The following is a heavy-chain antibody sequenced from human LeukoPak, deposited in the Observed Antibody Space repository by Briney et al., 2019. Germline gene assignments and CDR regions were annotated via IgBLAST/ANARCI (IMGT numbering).Heavy chain of an antibody. Sequence: SETLSLTCAVYGGSFSGYYWSWIRQPPGKGLEWIGYIYYSGTTNYNPSLKSRVTISIDTSKNEFSLKLTSVTAADTAVYYCAREANYYGSGSYFEGTFDYWGQGSLVTVSS. V-gene: IGHV4-59*01. CDR3: AREANYYGSGSYFEGTFDY. CDR2: IYYSGTT. D-gene: IGHD3-10*01. J-gene: IGHJ4*02. CDR1: GGSFSGYY.